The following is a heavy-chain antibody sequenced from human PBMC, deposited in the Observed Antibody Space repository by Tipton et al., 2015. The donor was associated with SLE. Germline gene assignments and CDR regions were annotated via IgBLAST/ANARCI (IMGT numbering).Heavy chain of an antibody. CDR3: AREYCSSTSCFAFDY. CDR1: GGSISSHY. D-gene: IGHD2-2*01. J-gene: IGHJ4*02. CDR2: IYYSGST. Sequence: TLSLTCTVSGGSISSHYWSWIRQPPGKGLEWIGYIYYSGSTNYNPSLKSRVTISVDTSKNQFSLKLSSVTAADTAVYYCAREYCSSTSCFAFDYWGQGTLVTVSS. V-gene: IGHV4-59*11.